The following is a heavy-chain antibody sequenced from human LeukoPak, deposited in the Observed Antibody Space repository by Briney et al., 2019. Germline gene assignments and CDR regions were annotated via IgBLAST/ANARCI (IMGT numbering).Heavy chain of an antibody. CDR1: GYTFTGYY. CDR3: ARSCSSTSCYDGGFDY. CDR2: INPSGGST. D-gene: IGHD2-2*01. V-gene: IGHV1-46*01. Sequence: ASVTVSCTASGYTFTGYYMHWVRQAPGQGLEWMGIINPSGGSTSYAQKFQGRVTMTRDTSTSTVYMELSSLRSEDTAVYYCARSCSSTSCYDGGFDYWGQGTLVTVSS. J-gene: IGHJ4*02.